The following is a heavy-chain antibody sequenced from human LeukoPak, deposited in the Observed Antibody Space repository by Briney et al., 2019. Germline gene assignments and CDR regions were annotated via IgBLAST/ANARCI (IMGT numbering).Heavy chain of an antibody. CDR1: GFTLSSYA. CDR3: AKPRSSGYYFYFDY. CDR2: ISGSGGST. Sequence: GGSLRLSCAASGFTLSSYAMSWVRQAPGKGLEWVSAISGSGGSTYYADSVKGRFTISRDNSKNTLYLQMNSLRAEDTAIYYCAKPRSSGYYFYFDYWGQGTLVTVSS. D-gene: IGHD3-22*01. J-gene: IGHJ4*02. V-gene: IGHV3-23*01.